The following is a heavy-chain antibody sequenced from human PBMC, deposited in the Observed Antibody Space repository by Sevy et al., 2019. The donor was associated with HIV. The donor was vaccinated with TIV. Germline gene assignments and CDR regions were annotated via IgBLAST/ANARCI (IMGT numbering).Heavy chain of an antibody. D-gene: IGHD3-10*01. J-gene: IGHJ4*02. CDR3: AREGGFGFTPPSPDGD. Sequence: GGSLRLSCAASGFTFSSYGMHWVRQAPGKGLEWVAVIWYDGSNKYYADSVKGRFTISRDNSKNTLYLQMNSLGAEDTAVYYCAREGGFGFTPPSPDGDWGQGTLVTVSS. CDR1: GFTFSSYG. V-gene: IGHV3-33*01. CDR2: IWYDGSNK.